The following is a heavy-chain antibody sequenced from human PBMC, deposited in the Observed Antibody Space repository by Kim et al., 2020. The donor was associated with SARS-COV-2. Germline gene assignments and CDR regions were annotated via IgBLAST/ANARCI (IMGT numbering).Heavy chain of an antibody. Sequence: GGSLRLSCAASGFTFSNAWMSWVRQAPGKGLEWVGRIKSKTDGGTTDYAAPVKGRFTISRDDSKNTLYLQMNSLKTEDTAVYYCTTEYCSSTSCYDFSYHYYGMDVWGQGTTVTVSS. J-gene: IGHJ6*02. CDR2: IKSKTDGGTT. V-gene: IGHV3-15*01. CDR3: TTEYCSSTSCYDFSYHYYGMDV. CDR1: GFTFSNAW. D-gene: IGHD2-2*01.